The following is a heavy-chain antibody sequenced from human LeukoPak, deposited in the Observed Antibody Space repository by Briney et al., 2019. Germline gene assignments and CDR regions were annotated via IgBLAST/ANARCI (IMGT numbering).Heavy chain of an antibody. J-gene: IGHJ4*02. D-gene: IGHD6-13*01. V-gene: IGHV3-9*01. CDR3: AKSLGSTMYYFDS. CDR2: ISWDSGNI. CDR1: EFTFSSYS. Sequence: GGSLRLSCAASEFTFSSYSMNWVRQAPGKGLEWVAGISWDSGNIGYADSVKGRFTISRDNAKNSLYLQMNSLRIEDTALYYCAKSLGSTMYYFDSWGQGTLVTVSS.